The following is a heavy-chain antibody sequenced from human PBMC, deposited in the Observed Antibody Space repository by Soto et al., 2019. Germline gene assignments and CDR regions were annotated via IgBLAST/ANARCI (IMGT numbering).Heavy chain of an antibody. J-gene: IGHJ5*02. D-gene: IGHD6-13*01. V-gene: IGHV4-59*08. Sequence: QVQLQESGPGLVKPSETLSLTCTVSGGSISSYYWSWIRQPPGKGLEWIGYIYYSGSTNYNPSLKSRVTISXDXXKNQFSLKLSSVTAADTAVYYCARKYSSSWYVFDPWGQGTLVTVSS. CDR2: IYYSGST. CDR1: GGSISSYY. CDR3: ARKYSSSWYVFDP.